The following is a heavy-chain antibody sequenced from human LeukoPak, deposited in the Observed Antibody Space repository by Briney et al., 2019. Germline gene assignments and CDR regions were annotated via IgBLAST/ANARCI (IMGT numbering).Heavy chain of an antibody. D-gene: IGHD3-3*01. CDR1: GGSISSYY. V-gene: IGHV4-59*01. Sequence: SETLSLTCTVSGGSISSYYWSWIRQPPGKGLERIGHIYYIGSTNYNPSLKSRVTISVDASKNQFSLKLSSVTAADTAVYYCARGGPDFWSGYRLYGMDVWGQGTTVTVSS. CDR2: IYYIGST. CDR3: ARGGPDFWSGYRLYGMDV. J-gene: IGHJ6*02.